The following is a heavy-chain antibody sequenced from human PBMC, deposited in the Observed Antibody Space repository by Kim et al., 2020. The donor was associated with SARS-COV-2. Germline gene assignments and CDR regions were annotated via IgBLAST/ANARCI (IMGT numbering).Heavy chain of an antibody. Sequence: GGSLRLSCAASGFTFSSYGMHWVRQAPGKGLEWVALISYDGSNKYYADSVKGRFTISRDNSKNTLYLQMNSLRAEDTAVYYCAKDLGYCSSTSCYRPGEHYYYYGMDVWGQGTTVTVSS. CDR2: ISYDGSNK. CDR1: GFTFSSYG. CDR3: AKDLGYCSSTSCYRPGEHYYYYGMDV. J-gene: IGHJ6*02. D-gene: IGHD2-2*01. V-gene: IGHV3-30*18.